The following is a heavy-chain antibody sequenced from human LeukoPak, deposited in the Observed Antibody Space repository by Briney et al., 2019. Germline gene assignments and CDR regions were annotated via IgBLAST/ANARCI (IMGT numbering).Heavy chain of an antibody. Sequence: PGGSLRLPCAASGFTFSSYSMNWVRQAPGKGLEWVSYISSSSSTIYYADSVKGRFTISRDNSKNTVYLQMNILRAEDTAVYYCAILRDWANDAFDIWGQGTKVIVSS. V-gene: IGHV3-48*01. D-gene: IGHD2-21*01. CDR3: AILRDWANDAFDI. J-gene: IGHJ3*02. CDR2: ISSSSSTI. CDR1: GFTFSSYS.